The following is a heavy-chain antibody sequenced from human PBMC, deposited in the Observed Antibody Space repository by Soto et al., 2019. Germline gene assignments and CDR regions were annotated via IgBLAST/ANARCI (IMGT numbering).Heavy chain of an antibody. Sequence: SETLSLTCTVSGGSISSGGYYWSWIRQHPGKGLEWIGYIYYSGSTYYNPSLKSRVTISVDTSKNQFSLKLSSVTAADTAVYYCARGSGRFRSYYDFWSGYSPPNDYWCQGTLVTVS. CDR1: GGSISSGGYY. CDR2: IYYSGST. V-gene: IGHV4-31*03. CDR3: ARGSGRFRSYYDFWSGYSPPNDY. D-gene: IGHD3-3*01. J-gene: IGHJ4*02.